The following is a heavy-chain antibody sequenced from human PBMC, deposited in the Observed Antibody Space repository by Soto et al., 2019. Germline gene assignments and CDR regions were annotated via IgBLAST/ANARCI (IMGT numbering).Heavy chain of an antibody. J-gene: IGHJ4*02. CDR1: GASISRGGFH. D-gene: IGHD3-10*01. V-gene: IGHV4-39*01. Sequence: QLQLRESGPGLVEPSETLSLTCAVSGASISRGGFHWGWIRQPPGQGLEWIGSLYSGTTYYNPSLKSRVTISADTSKNEFSLRLTSVAAADTAVYYCARRGSGHTFDYWGQGTLVTVSS. CDR2: LYSGTT. CDR3: ARRGSGHTFDY.